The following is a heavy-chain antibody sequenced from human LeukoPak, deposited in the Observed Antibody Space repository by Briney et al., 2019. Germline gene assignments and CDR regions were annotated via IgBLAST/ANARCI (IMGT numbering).Heavy chain of an antibody. J-gene: IGHJ3*02. V-gene: IGHV4-34*01. Sequence: SETLSLTCAVYGGSFSGYYWSWIRQPPGKGLEWIGEINHSGSTNYNPSLKSRVTISVDTSKNQFSLKLSSVTAADTAVYYCARVRRRKGITMVRGANDAFDIWGQGTMVTVSS. CDR3: ARVRRRKGITMVRGANDAFDI. D-gene: IGHD3-10*01. CDR1: GGSFSGYY. CDR2: INHSGST.